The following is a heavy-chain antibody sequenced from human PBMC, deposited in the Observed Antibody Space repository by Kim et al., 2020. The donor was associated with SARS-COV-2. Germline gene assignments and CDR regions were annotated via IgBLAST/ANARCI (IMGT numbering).Heavy chain of an antibody. CDR3: ARVPRRDGYNLLDY. Sequence: SETLSLTCAVYGGSFSGYYWSWIRQPPGKGLEWIGEINHSGSTNYNPSLKSRVTISVDTSKNQFSLKLSSVTAADTAVYYCARVPRRDGYNLLDYWGQGTLVTVSS. CDR2: INHSGST. CDR1: GGSFSGYY. D-gene: IGHD5-12*01. V-gene: IGHV4-34*01. J-gene: IGHJ4*02.